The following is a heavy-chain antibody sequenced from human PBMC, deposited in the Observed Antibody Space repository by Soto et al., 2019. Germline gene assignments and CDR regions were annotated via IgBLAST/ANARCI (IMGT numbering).Heavy chain of an antibody. CDR3: ARDSSTTVPYYYYGMDV. V-gene: IGHV4-31*03. CDR1: GGSISSGGYY. J-gene: IGHJ6*02. D-gene: IGHD2-2*01. Sequence: QVQLQESGPGLVKPSQTLSLTCTVSGGSISSGGYYWSWIRQHPGKGLEWIGYIYYSGSTYYNPSLKSRVTISVDTSKNQFSLKLSSVTAADTAVYYCARDSSTTVPYYYYGMDVWGQGTTVTVSS. CDR2: IYYSGST.